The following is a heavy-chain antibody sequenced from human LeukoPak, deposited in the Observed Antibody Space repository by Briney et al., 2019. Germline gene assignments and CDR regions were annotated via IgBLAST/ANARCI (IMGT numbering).Heavy chain of an antibody. V-gene: IGHV4-39*01. CDR3: ARLLGGWSREDFWSGYYSDY. CDR2: IYYSGST. D-gene: IGHD3-3*01. J-gene: IGHJ4*02. CDR1: GGSFSGYY. Sequence: SETLSLTCTVYGGSFSGYYWGWVRQPPGKGLEWIGSIYYSGSTYYNPSLKSRVTISVDTSKNQFSLKLSSVTAADTAVYYCARLLGGWSREDFWSGYYSDYWGQGTLVTVSS.